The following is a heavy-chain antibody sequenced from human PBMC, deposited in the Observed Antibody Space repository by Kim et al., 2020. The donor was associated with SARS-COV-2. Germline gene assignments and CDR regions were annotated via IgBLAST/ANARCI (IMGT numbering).Heavy chain of an antibody. D-gene: IGHD6-19*01. Sequence: SETLSLTCTVSGGSISSGSYNWSWIRQPDGKGLEWIGRIYTSGSTNYNPSLKSRVTISVDTSKNQFSLKLSSVTAADTAVYYCARSRGSGWYLWGQGTLVTVSS. CDR2: IYTSGST. J-gene: IGHJ5*02. CDR1: GGSISSGSYN. V-gene: IGHV4-61*02. CDR3: ARSRGSGWYL.